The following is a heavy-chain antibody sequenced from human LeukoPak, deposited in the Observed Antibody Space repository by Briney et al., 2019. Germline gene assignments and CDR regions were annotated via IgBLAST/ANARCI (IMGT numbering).Heavy chain of an antibody. CDR1: GFTFTDYI. J-gene: IGHJ5*02. Sequence: PGGSLRLSCTASGFTFTDYIMHWVRQAPGKGLEWVSAISGSGGSTYYADSVKGRFTISRDNSKNTLYLQMNSLRAEDTAVYYCAKDGTGYSSGWYLGGLRVNWFDPWGQGTLVTVSS. D-gene: IGHD6-19*01. V-gene: IGHV3-23*01. CDR2: ISGSGGST. CDR3: AKDGTGYSSGWYLGGLRVNWFDP.